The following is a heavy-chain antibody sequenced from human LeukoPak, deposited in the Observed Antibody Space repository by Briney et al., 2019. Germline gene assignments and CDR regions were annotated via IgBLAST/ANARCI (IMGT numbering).Heavy chain of an antibody. V-gene: IGHV1-2*02. D-gene: IGHD6-13*01. CDR1: GYTFTSYA. CDR3: ARRGSSWSDWFDP. Sequence: ASVKVSCKASGYTFTSYAMNWVRQAPGQGLEWMGWINPNSGGTNYAQKFQGRVTMTRDTSISTAYMELSRLRSDDTAVYYCARRGSSWSDWFDPWGQGTLVTVSS. J-gene: IGHJ5*02. CDR2: INPNSGGT.